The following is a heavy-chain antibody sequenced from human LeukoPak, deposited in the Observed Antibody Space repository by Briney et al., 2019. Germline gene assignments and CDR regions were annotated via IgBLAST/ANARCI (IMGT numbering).Heavy chain of an antibody. CDR2: IYSSGTT. CDR3: ARGRAWELPDYFQL. V-gene: IGHV4-59*08. Sequence: SETLSLTCAVSGGSFTHYYWSWIRQPPGKGLQWLGYIYSSGTTKYNPSLKSRVTISLDMPNNQFSLILTSVTAADTAVYYCARGRAWELPDYFQLWGQGTLVTVSS. J-gene: IGHJ1*01. D-gene: IGHD1-26*01. CDR1: GGSFTHYY.